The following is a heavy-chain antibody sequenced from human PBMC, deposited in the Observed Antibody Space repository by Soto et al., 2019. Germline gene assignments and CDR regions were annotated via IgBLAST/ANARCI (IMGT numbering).Heavy chain of an antibody. D-gene: IGHD3-22*01. CDR1: GFSFAGYW. J-gene: IGHJ4*02. V-gene: IGHV5-10-1*01. CDR3: ARQIYDSDTGPNFQYYFDS. CDR2: IDPSDSQT. Sequence: GESLKISCKGSGFSFAGYWITWVRQKPGKGLEWMGRIDPSDSQTYYSPSFRGHVTISATKSITTVFLQWSSLRASDTAMYYCARQIYDSDTGPNFQYYFDSWGQGTPVTVSS.